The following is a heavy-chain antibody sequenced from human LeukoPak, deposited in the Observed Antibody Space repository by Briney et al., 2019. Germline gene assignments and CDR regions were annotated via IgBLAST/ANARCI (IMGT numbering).Heavy chain of an antibody. CDR3: AGDSHSSITIFGVGAYYYYMDV. CDR2: ISAYNGNT. V-gene: IGHV1-18*01. CDR1: GYTFTSYG. D-gene: IGHD3-3*01. Sequence: GASVKVSCKASGYTFTSYGISWVRQAPGQGLEWMGWISAYNGNTNYAQKLQGRVTMTTDTSTSTAYMELRSLRSDDTAVYYCAGDSHSSITIFGVGAYYYYMDVWGKGTTVTVSS. J-gene: IGHJ6*03.